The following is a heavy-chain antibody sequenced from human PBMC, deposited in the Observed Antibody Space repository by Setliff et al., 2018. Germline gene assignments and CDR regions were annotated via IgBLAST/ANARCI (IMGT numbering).Heavy chain of an antibody. CDR1: GFTFSSYG. CDR3: ARTVLWFGQGGFDS. D-gene: IGHD3-10*01. CDR2: IRYDGSNK. J-gene: IGHJ4*02. Sequence: GGSLRLSCAASGFTFSSYGMHWVRQAPGKGLEWVAFIRYDGSNKYYADSVKGRFTISRDNSKNTLYLQMNSLRAEDTAIYYCARTVLWFGQGGFDSWGQGTLVTVSS. V-gene: IGHV3-30*02.